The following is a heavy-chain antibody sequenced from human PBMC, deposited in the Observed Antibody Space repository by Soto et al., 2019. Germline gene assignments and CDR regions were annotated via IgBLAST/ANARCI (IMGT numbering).Heavy chain of an antibody. J-gene: IGHJ4*02. Sequence: QVQLVQSGAEVKKPGASVKLSCRTSGYTSTHYYIHWVRQPPGQGLEWLAIINAGSGSTNYAQDFQGRVPLTMDTSTATVDMELSGVGAEDTAIFCCARDLAAGDHWGQGTLVTVSS. V-gene: IGHV1-46*01. CDR2: INAGSGST. CDR3: ARDLAAGDH. D-gene: IGHD6-13*01. CDR1: GYTSTHYY.